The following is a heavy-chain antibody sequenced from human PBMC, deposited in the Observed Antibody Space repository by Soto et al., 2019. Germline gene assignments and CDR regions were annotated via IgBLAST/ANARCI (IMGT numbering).Heavy chain of an antibody. CDR3: ARSGTTRFDY. J-gene: IGHJ4*02. CDR2: IYHDGTT. V-gene: IGHV4-4*02. Sequence: QVQLQESDPGLVKPSGTLSLTCAVSGDSIISSYWWNWVRQPPGQGLQWIGEIYHDGTTNYNPSLKSRVIISLDKPNNQFSLRLKSVTAADTAMYYCARSGTTRFDYWGQGTLVTVSS. CDR1: GDSIISSYW. D-gene: IGHD2-15*01.